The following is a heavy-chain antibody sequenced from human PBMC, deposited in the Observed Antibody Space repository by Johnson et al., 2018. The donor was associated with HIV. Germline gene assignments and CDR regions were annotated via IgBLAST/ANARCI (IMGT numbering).Heavy chain of an antibody. CDR3: ARDQGGNHNAFDI. Sequence: QVQLVESGGGLVQPGGSLRLSCAASGFTVSSNYMSWVRQAPGKGLEWETIISYDGINKYYADSVKGRFTISRDNSKNTLYLQMNSLRAEDTAVYYCARDQGGNHNAFDIWGQGTMVTVSS. CDR1: GFTVSSNY. CDR2: ISYDGINK. J-gene: IGHJ3*02. D-gene: IGHD1-14*01. V-gene: IGHV3-30*03.